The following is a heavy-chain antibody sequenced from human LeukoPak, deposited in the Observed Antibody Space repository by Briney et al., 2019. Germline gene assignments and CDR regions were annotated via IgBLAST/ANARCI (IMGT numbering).Heavy chain of an antibody. V-gene: IGHV5-51*01. CDR1: GYTFANDW. J-gene: IGHJ3*01. CDR3: ARQIDIPVIRGAFSNYDAFDL. Sequence: RSGESLKISCKGSGYTFANDWIVWVRQMPGKGLEWMGIIYPGDSDTRYSPSFQGQVTISADKSISTAYLQWSSLEASDTAMYYCARQIDIPVIRGAFSNYDAFDLWGQGTPVSISS. D-gene: IGHD3-10*01. CDR2: IYPGDSDT.